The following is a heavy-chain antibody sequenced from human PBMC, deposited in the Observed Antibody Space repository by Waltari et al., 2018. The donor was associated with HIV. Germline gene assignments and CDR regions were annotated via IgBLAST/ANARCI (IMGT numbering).Heavy chain of an antibody. V-gene: IGHV3-74*01. CDR1: GFTFSSYW. J-gene: IGHJ1*01. Sequence: EVQLVESGGGLVQPGGSLRLSCAASGFTFSSYWMHWVRQAPGKGLVWVSRINSVGSITSHADSVKGRFTISRDNARNTLYLQMNSLGAEDTAMYYCAKGGTSGYTFGFGRWGQGTLVTVSS. D-gene: IGHD5-18*01. CDR2: INSVGSIT. CDR3: AKGGTSGYTFGFGR.